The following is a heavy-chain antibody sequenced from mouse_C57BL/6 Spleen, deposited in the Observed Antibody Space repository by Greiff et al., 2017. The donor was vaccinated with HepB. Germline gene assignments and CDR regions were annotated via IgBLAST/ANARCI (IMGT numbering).Heavy chain of an antibody. CDR2: IYPGNSDT. J-gene: IGHJ3*01. CDR3: TTTVVATEEPRFAY. Sequence: VQLQQSGTVLARPGASVKMSCKTSGYTFTSYWMHWVKQRPGQGLEWIGAIYPGNSDTSYNQKFKGKAKLTAVTSASTAYMELSSLTNEDSAVYYCTTTVVATEEPRFAYWGKGTLVTVSA. D-gene: IGHD1-1*01. CDR1: GYTFTSYW. V-gene: IGHV1-5*01.